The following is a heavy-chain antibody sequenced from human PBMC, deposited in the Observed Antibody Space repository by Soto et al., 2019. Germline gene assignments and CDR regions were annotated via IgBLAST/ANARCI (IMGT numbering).Heavy chain of an antibody. D-gene: IGHD2-2*01. V-gene: IGHV3-43*01. Sequence: GGSLRLSSAASGFTFADYTMHWVRQAPGKGLEWVSLISWDGGSTYYADSVKGRFTISRDNSKNSLYLQMNSLRTEDTALYYCAKDPDGGTAAIGLNYGMDVWGQGTTVTVSS. CDR3: AKDPDGGTAAIGLNYGMDV. CDR1: GFTFADYT. CDR2: ISWDGGST. J-gene: IGHJ6*02.